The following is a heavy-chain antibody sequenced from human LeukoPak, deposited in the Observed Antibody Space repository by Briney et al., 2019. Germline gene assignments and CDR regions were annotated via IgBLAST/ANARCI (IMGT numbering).Heavy chain of an antibody. CDR3: AGAPECRGGMCYYFNY. CDR1: GGSISSGSYF. CDR2: IYTAGTT. D-gene: IGHD2-15*01. Sequence: PSQTLSLTCAVSGGSISSGSYFWSCVRQPAGKELEWIRRIYTAGTTIYNASLRSRLTISRDTSKNKLSLKRTSVTAADTAVYYCAGAPECRGGMCYYFNYWGPGNPGHRLL. J-gene: IGHJ4*02. V-gene: IGHV4-61*02.